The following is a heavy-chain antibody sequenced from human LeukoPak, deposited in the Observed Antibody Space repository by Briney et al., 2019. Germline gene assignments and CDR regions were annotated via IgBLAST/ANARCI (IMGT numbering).Heavy chain of an antibody. V-gene: IGHV3-21*01. D-gene: IGHD5-18*01. CDR1: GFTFSSYS. CDR2: ISSSSSYI. J-gene: IGHJ4*02. Sequence: PGGSLRLSCAASGFTFSSYSMNWVRQAPGKGPEWVSSISSSSSYIYYADSVKGRFTISRDNAKNSLYLQMNSLRAEDTAVYYCAREGEIYSYGFGYWGQGTLVTVSS. CDR3: AREGEIYSYGFGY.